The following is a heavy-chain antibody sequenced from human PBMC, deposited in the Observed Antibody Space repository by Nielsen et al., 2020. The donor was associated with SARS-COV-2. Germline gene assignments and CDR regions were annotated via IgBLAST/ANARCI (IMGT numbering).Heavy chain of an antibody. D-gene: IGHD3-3*01. J-gene: IGHJ6*02. CDR3: ARDSVYYDFWSGYIKVDRRQEIYYYYYYGMDV. V-gene: IGHV3-33*08. CDR1: GLIFTNAW. CDR2: IWYDGSNK. Sequence: GESLKISCAASGLIFTNAWMSWVRQAPGKGLEWVAVIWYDGSNKYYADSVKGRFTISRDNSKNTLYLQMNSLRAEDTAVYYCARDSVYYDFWSGYIKVDRRQEIYYYYYYGMDVWGQGTTVTVSS.